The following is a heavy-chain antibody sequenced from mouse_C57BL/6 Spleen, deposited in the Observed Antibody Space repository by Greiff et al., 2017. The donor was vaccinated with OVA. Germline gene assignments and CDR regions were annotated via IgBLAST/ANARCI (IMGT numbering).Heavy chain of an antibody. D-gene: IGHD3-3*01. Sequence: EVKLVESGGGLVKPGGSLKLSCAASGFTFSDYGMHWVRQAPEKGLEWVAYISSGSSTIYYADTMKGRFTISRDNAKSTLFLQMTSLRSEDTAMYYCARGAGWYFDVWGTGTTVTVSS. J-gene: IGHJ1*03. V-gene: IGHV5-17*01. CDR3: ARGAGWYFDV. CDR1: GFTFSDYG. CDR2: ISSGSSTI.